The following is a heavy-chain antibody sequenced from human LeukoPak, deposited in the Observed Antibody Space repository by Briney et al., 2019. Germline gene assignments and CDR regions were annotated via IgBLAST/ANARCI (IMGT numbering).Heavy chain of an antibody. J-gene: IGHJ4*02. CDR1: GGSFSGYY. CDR2: INHSGST. CDR3: ARGLNLPDY. Sequence: SETLSLTCAVYGGSFSGYYWSWIRQPPGKGLEWIGEINHSGSTNYNPSLKSRVTISVDTSKNQFSLKLSSVAAVDTAVYYCARGLNLPDYWGQGTLVTVSS. V-gene: IGHV4-34*01.